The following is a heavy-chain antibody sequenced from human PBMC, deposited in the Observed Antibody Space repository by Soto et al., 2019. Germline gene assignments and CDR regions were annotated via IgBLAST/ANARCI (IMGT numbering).Heavy chain of an antibody. CDR2: IYYSGST. Sequence: PSETLSLTCTVSGGSISSYYWSWIRQPPGKGLEWIGYIYYSGSTNYNPSLKSRVTISVDTSKNQFSLKLSSVTAADTAVYYCARDIAVNWFDPWGQGTLVTVSS. CDR3: ARDIAVNWFDP. V-gene: IGHV4-59*01. D-gene: IGHD6-19*01. CDR1: GGSISSYY. J-gene: IGHJ5*02.